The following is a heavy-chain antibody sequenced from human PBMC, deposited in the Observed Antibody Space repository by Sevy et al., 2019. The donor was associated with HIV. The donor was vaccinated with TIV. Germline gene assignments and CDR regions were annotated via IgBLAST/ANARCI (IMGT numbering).Heavy chain of an antibody. CDR2: IYNGGTT. J-gene: IGHJ4*02. D-gene: IGHD6-19*01. CDR1: GGTMRSSHY. Sequence: SETLSLTCSVSGGTMRSSHYSGWIRQPPGKGLEWIGSIYNGGTTYYNPSLRTRLIISADTSKNQFSLRVNSVTAADTAVYYCVRLPQWLGPSFDSWGRGILVTVSS. V-gene: IGHV4-39*01. CDR3: VRLPQWLGPSFDS.